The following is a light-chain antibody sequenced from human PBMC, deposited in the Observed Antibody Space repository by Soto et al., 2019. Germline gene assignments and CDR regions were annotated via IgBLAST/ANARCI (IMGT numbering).Light chain of an antibody. Sequence: QSALTQPASVSGSPGQSITISCTGTSSDVGAFNYVSWYLQYPCKAPKLMIYEVGNRPSGVSNRFSGSKSGNTASLTISGLQADDEADYYCCSYASGSIYVFGTGTKLTVL. CDR3: CSYASGSIYV. CDR2: EVG. CDR1: SSDVGAFNY. V-gene: IGLV2-14*01. J-gene: IGLJ1*01.